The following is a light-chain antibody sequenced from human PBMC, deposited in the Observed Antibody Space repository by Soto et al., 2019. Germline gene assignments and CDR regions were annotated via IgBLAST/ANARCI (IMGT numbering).Light chain of an antibody. V-gene: IGKV1-5*03. CDR3: QQYGNYSLT. Sequence: DIEMTQSPSTLSSSVGDRVTITCRASHSISNWLAWYQQKPGKAPKLLIYRASNLEGGVPSRFSGSGSGTDFTLTISSLQPDDFATYYCQQYGNYSLTFGQGTKVDI. CDR1: HSISNW. CDR2: RAS. J-gene: IGKJ1*01.